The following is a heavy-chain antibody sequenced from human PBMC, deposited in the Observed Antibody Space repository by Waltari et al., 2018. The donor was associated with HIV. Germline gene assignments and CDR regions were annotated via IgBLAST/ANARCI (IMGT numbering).Heavy chain of an antibody. V-gene: IGHV4-39*01. J-gene: IGHJ5*02. CDR2: IYYSGST. D-gene: IGHD3-3*01. Sequence: QLQLQESGPGLVKPSETLSLTCNVSGDSISRTSYYWGWTRQPPGKGLEWIGNIYYSGSTHHHPSPKSRVTISVDTSKNQFSRKLSSVTAADTAVYFCARIYDLWSGYSDRNWFDPWGQGTLVTVSS. CDR1: GDSISRTSYY. CDR3: ARIYDLWSGYSDRNWFDP.